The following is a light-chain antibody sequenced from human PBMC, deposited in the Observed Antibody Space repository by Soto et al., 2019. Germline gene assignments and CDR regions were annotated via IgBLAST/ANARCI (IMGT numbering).Light chain of an antibody. CDR3: QQYGSSPPAIT. CDR2: DAS. CDR1: QSVSSRY. V-gene: IGKV3-20*01. J-gene: IGKJ5*01. Sequence: EIVLTQSPGTLSLSPGERATLSCRASQSVSSRYLAWYQQKPGQAPRLLIYDASSRATGIPARFSGSGSGTDFTLTISTLEPEDFAVYYCQQYGSSPPAITFGQGTRLDIK.